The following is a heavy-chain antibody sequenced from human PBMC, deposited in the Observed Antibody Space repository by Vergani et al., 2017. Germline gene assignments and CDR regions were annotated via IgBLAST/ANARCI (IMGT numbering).Heavy chain of an antibody. D-gene: IGHD6-19*01. CDR2: IYYSGNT. Sequence: QLQLQESGPGLVKPSATLSLTCSVSGASIRSSNYYWGWIRQRPGKGVEWNASIYYSGNTHYNLSLERRVTISVDTSKYQFSLKLSSVTAADTAVYFCARHSTVEWLVKLGWIDPWGQGILVTVSS. CDR3: ARHSTVEWLVKLGWIDP. CDR1: GASIRSSNYY. J-gene: IGHJ5*02. V-gene: IGHV4-39*01.